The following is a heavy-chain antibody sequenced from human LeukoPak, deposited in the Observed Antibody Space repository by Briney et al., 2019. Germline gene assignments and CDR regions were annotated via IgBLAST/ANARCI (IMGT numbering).Heavy chain of an antibody. V-gene: IGHV4-59*01. CDR1: GGSFSSYY. J-gene: IGHJ4*02. D-gene: IGHD5-18*01. CDR2: IYNSGST. CDR3: ATFKGSPYTYGPYYFDY. Sequence: PSETLSLTCAVPGGSFSSYYWSWIRQPPGKGLEWIGYIYNSGSTYYNPSLKSRVTISLDTSKNQFSLKLSSVTAADTAIYYCATFKGSPYTYGPYYFDYWGQGTLVTVSS.